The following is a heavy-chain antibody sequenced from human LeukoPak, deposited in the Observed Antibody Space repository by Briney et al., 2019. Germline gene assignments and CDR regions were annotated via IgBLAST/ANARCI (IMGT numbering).Heavy chain of an antibody. V-gene: IGHV3-30*18. CDR3: AKGVTIFGVVRYFDY. D-gene: IGHD3-3*01. CDR2: ISNDGSNK. Sequence: GGSLRLSCAASGFTFSSYGIHWVRQAPGKGLEWVAVISNDGSNKYYADSVKGRFTISRDNSKNTLYLQMNSLRAEDTAVYYCAKGVTIFGVVRYFDYWGQGTQVTVSS. CDR1: GFTFSSYG. J-gene: IGHJ4*02.